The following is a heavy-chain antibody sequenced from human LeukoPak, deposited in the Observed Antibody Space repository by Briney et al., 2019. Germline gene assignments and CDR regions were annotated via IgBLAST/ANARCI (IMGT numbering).Heavy chain of an antibody. CDR2: MSPNSGNA. Sequence: ASVKVSCKASGYTFTSYDINWVRQASGQGLGWMGWMSPNSGNAGYAQKFQGRVTITRNTSISTAYMELSSLRSEDTAVYYCARGPYGGTTHYYMDVWGKGTTVTVSS. CDR3: ARGPYGGTTHYYMDV. CDR1: GYTFTSYD. J-gene: IGHJ6*03. V-gene: IGHV1-8*01. D-gene: IGHD3-16*01.